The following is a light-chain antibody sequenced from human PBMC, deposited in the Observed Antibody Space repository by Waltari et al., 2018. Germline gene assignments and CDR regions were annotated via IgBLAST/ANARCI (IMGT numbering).Light chain of an antibody. CDR2: EVS. Sequence: QSALTQPASVSGSPGQSITISCTGTSSDFGSYNLFSWYQQHPGKAPKLMIYEVSKRPSGVSNRFSGSKSGNTASLTISGLQAEDEADYYCCSYAGSSTWVFGGGTKLTVL. J-gene: IGLJ3*02. CDR1: SSDFGSYNL. CDR3: CSYAGSSTWV. V-gene: IGLV2-23*02.